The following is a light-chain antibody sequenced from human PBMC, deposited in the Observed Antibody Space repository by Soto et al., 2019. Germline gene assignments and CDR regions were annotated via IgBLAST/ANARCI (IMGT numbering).Light chain of an antibody. CDR2: AAS. CDR3: QQINSYPIT. CDR1: QGINSY. J-gene: IGKJ5*01. V-gene: IGKV1-9*01. Sequence: DIQLTQSPSFLSASVGDRVTITCRASQGINSYLAWYQQKPGKVPKLLIYAASTLQSGVPSRFSCSGSGTEFTLTISSLQPEDFATYYGQQINSYPITFGQGTRLEI.